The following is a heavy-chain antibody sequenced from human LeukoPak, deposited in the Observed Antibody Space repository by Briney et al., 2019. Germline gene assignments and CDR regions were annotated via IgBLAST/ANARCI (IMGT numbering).Heavy chain of an antibody. CDR1: GYTFTFYD. V-gene: IGHV1-24*01. CDR3: ATVSSPVSLEHYFDS. CDR2: FDPEDGET. J-gene: IGHJ4*02. D-gene: IGHD4-17*01. Sequence: GASVKVSCKASGYTFTFYDIYWVRQAPGQGLEWMGGFDPEDGETIYAQKFQGRVTMTEDTSTDTAYMELSSLRSEETAVYYCATVSSPVSLEHYFDSWGPGTLVTVSS.